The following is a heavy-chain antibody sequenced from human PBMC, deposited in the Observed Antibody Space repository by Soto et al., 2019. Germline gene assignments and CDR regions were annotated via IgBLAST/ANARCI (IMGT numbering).Heavy chain of an antibody. CDR3: ARDLWLPQYYYYGMDV. CDR2: IYHSGSN. CDR1: GGSISSSNW. D-gene: IGHD5-18*01. J-gene: IGHJ6*02. V-gene: IGHV4-4*02. Sequence: TSETLSLTCAVSGGSISSSNWWSWVRQPPGKGLEWIGEIYHSGSNNYNPSLKSRVTISVDKSKNQFSLKLSSVTAADTAVYYCARDLWLPQYYYYGMDVWGQGTTVTVSS.